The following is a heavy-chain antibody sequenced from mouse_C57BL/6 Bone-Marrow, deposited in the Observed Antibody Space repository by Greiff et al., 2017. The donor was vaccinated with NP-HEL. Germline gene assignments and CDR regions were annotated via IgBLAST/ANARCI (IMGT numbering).Heavy chain of an antibody. CDR3: ASAGAWFAY. CDR1: GYTFTSYW. CDR2: IHPNSGST. V-gene: IGHV1-64*01. J-gene: IGHJ3*01. Sequence: QVQLQQPGAELVKPGASVKLSCKASGYTFTSYWMHWVKQRPGQGLEWIGMIHPNSGSTNYNEKFKSKATLTVDKSSSTAYMQLSSLTSGDSAVYYCASAGAWFAYWGQGTLVTVSA.